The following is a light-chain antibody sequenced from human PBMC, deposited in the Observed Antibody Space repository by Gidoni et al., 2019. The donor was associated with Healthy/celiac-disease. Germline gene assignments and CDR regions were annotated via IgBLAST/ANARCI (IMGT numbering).Light chain of an antibody. Sequence: AIRMTQSPSSFSASTGDRVTITCRASQDISSYLAWFQQKPGKAPKLLIYAASTLQSGVPSRFSGSGSGTDFTLTISCLQSEDFATYYCQQYYTYPTWTFGQGTRVEIK. CDR3: QQYYTYPTWT. CDR1: QDISSY. J-gene: IGKJ1*01. CDR2: AAS. V-gene: IGKV1-8*01.